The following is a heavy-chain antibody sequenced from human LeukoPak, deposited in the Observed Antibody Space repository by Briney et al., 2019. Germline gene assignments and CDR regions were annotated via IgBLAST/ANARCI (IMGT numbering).Heavy chain of an antibody. CDR3: ARDMTTLTTSFEAFDI. J-gene: IGHJ3*02. V-gene: IGHV1-2*02. D-gene: IGHD4-17*01. CDR2: INPNSGGT. CDR1: GYTFTDYY. Sequence: ASVKVSCKTSGYTFTDYYMHWVRQAPGQGLEWMGWINPNSGGTNYAQKFQGRVTMTRDTSTSTVYMELSSLRSEDTAVYYCARDMTTLTTSFEAFDIWGQGTMVTVSS.